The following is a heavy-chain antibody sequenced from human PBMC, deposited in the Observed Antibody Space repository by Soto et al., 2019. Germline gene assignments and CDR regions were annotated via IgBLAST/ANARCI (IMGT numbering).Heavy chain of an antibody. Sequence: SVKGRFTISRDNAKNSLYLQMSSLRAEDTAVYYCAREEGDYEDYYYYYGMDVWGQGTTVTVSS. D-gene: IGHD4-17*01. V-gene: IGHV3-21*01. J-gene: IGHJ6*02. CDR3: AREEGDYEDYYYYYGMDV.